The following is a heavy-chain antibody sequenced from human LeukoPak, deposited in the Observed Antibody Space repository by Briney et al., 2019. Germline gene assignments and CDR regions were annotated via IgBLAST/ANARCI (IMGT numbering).Heavy chain of an antibody. J-gene: IGHJ4*02. D-gene: IGHD1-26*01. Sequence: SETLSLTCTVSGGSISSHYWSWLRQPPGRGLEWIGYIYYSGSTNYNPSLKSRVTISVDTSKNQFSLKLSSVTAADTAVYYCARVSGSYPGKYYFDYWGQGTLVTVSS. CDR2: IYYSGST. CDR3: ARVSGSYPGKYYFDY. V-gene: IGHV4-59*11. CDR1: GGSISSHY.